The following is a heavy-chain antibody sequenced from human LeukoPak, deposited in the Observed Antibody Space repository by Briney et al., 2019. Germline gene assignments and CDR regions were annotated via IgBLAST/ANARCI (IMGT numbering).Heavy chain of an antibody. V-gene: IGHV3-30*03. Sequence: PGGSLRLSCAASGFTFSDYAMHWVRQAPGEGLEWVAVISYGGTYTHHADSLKGRFTISRDNSRDTLYLQINSLRPEDTALYYCARNKAITAFFGMDVWGQGTTIIVSS. D-gene: IGHD2/OR15-2a*01. CDR1: GFTFSDYA. CDR2: ISYGGTYT. J-gene: IGHJ6*02. CDR3: ARNKAITAFFGMDV.